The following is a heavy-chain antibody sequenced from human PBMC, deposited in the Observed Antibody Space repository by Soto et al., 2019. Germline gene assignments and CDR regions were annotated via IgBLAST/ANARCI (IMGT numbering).Heavy chain of an antibody. J-gene: IGHJ3*02. D-gene: IGHD2-15*01. Sequence: QVQLVQSGAEVKKPGASVKVSCKASGYTFTSYGISWVRQAPGQGLEWMGWISAYNGNTNYAQKLQGRVTMTTDTSTSTAYMELRSLSSDDTAVYYCARDLGYCSGGSCSRARAFDIWGQGTMVTVSS. CDR3: ARDLGYCSGGSCSRARAFDI. CDR2: ISAYNGNT. V-gene: IGHV1-18*01. CDR1: GYTFTSYG.